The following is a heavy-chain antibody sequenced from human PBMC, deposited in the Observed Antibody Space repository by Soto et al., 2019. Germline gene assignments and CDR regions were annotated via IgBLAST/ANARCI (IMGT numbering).Heavy chain of an antibody. V-gene: IGHV4-39*01. Sequence: SETLSLTCTVSGGSISSSSYYWGWIRQPPGKGLEWIGSIYYSGSTYYNPSLKSRVTISVDTSKNQFSLKLSSVTAADTAVYYCARLHNYISGFGNTPFDPWGQGTLVTVSS. CDR3: ARLHNYISGFGNTPFDP. CDR1: GGSISSSSYY. CDR2: IYYSGST. J-gene: IGHJ5*02. D-gene: IGHD3-10*01.